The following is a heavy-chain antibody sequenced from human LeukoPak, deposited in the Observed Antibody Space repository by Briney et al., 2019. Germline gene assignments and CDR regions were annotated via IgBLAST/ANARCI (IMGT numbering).Heavy chain of an antibody. Sequence: PSETLSLTCTVSRGPISSSSYYWGWIRQPPGKGLGWIGSIYYSGSTYYNPSLESRVTISVDTSKNQFSLKLSSVTAADTAVYYCARQVNYYTSGSYYKGFDPWGQGTLVTVSS. V-gene: IGHV4-39*01. CDR2: IYYSGST. D-gene: IGHD3-10*01. CDR3: ARQVNYYTSGSYYKGFDP. J-gene: IGHJ5*02. CDR1: RGPISSSSYY.